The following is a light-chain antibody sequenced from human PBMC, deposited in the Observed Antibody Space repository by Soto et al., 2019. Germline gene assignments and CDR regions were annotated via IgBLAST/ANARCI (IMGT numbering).Light chain of an antibody. CDR3: QQYNSDWT. CDR2: KAS. J-gene: IGKJ1*01. V-gene: IGKV1-5*03. Sequence: DIQMTQSPSTLSASVGDRVTITCRASQSISSWLAWYQQKPGKAPKLLIYKASSLESGVPSRFSGSGSGTEFTLTISSLQPDDFATYHCQQYNSDWTFGQGTKVEIK. CDR1: QSISSW.